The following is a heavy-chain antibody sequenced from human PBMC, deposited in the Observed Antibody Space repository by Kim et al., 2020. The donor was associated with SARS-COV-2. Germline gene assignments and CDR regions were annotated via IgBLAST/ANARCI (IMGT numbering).Heavy chain of an antibody. CDR3: AKDKEYGSGSSFDY. CDR1: GFTFDDYA. D-gene: IGHD3-10*01. Sequence: GGSLRLSCAASGFTFDDYAMHWVRQAPGKGLEWVSGISWNSGSIGYADSVKGRFTISRDNAKNSLYLQMKSLRAEDTALYYCAKDKEYGSGSSFDYWGQG. CDR2: ISWNSGSI. V-gene: IGHV3-9*01. J-gene: IGHJ4*02.